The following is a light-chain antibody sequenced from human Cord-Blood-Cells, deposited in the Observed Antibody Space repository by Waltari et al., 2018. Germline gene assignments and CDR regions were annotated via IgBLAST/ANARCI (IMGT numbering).Light chain of an antibody. CDR3: QSYDSSLSGYV. CDR2: GNS. Sequence: QSVLTQPPSVSGAPGQRVTISCTGSSSNIGAGYDVHWYQQLPGTAPKLHIYGNSTRPSGVPDRCSGSKSGTSASLAITGLQAEDEADYYCQSYDSSLSGYVFGTGTKVTVL. CDR1: SSNIGAGYD. J-gene: IGLJ1*01. V-gene: IGLV1-40*01.